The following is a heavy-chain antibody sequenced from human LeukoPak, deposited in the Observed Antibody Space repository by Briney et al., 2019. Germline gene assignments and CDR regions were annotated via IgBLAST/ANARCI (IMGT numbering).Heavy chain of an antibody. CDR3: AREFIVVVPAAAYGMDV. Sequence: ASVKVSCKASGYAFTSFGISWVRQAPGQGLEWMGWISTYNGNTNYAQKLQGRVTMTTDTSTSTAYMELRSLRSDDTAVYYCAREFIVVVPAAAYGMDVWGQGTTVTVSS. CDR2: ISTYNGNT. J-gene: IGHJ6*02. V-gene: IGHV1-18*01. CDR1: GYAFTSFG. D-gene: IGHD2-2*01.